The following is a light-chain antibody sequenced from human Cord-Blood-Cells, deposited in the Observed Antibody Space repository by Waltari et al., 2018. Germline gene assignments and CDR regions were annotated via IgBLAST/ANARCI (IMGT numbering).Light chain of an antibody. CDR2: GAS. Sequence: EIVMTQSPATLSVSPGERATLSCRASQSVSSNLAWYQQKPGQAPRLLIYGASTRATGIPVRFSGSGSGTEFTLTISSLQSEDFAVYYCQQYNNWPPSTFGGGTK. J-gene: IGKJ4*01. CDR1: QSVSSN. CDR3: QQYNNWPPST. V-gene: IGKV3-15*01.